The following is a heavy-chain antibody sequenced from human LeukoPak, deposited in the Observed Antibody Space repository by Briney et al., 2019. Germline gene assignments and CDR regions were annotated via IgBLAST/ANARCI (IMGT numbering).Heavy chain of an antibody. CDR1: GFTFSSYG. CDR2: ISYDGSNK. V-gene: IGHV3-30*19. Sequence: GGSLRLSCAASGFTFSSYGIHWVRQAPGKALEWVAVISYDGSNKYYADSVKGRFTISRDNSKNTLYLQMNSLRAEDTAVYYCARDFFSSGSGLWYFDLWGRGTLVTVSS. D-gene: IGHD3-22*01. CDR3: ARDFFSSGSGLWYFDL. J-gene: IGHJ2*01.